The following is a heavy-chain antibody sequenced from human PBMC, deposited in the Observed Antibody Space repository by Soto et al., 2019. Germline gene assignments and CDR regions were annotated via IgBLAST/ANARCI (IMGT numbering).Heavy chain of an antibody. J-gene: IGHJ4*02. CDR1: GFTLSNYN. CDR3: ARLRWDLTSRALDY. CDR2: ISVSGGAT. V-gene: IGHV3-48*02. Sequence: EVRLVESGGDLVQPGGSLRLSCAASGFTLSNYNMNWVRQAPGKGLEWVSFISVSGGATYYTDSVKGRFTISRDIATNSLFLQMNSLRDEDTAVYYCARLRWDLTSRALDYWGQGTLVTVS. D-gene: IGHD1-26*01.